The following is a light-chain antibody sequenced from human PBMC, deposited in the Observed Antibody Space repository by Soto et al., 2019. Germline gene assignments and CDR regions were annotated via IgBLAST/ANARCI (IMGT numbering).Light chain of an antibody. CDR3: SSYTYRDNFYV. J-gene: IGLJ1*01. CDR2: EVN. Sequence: QSVLTQPASVSGSPGQSITISCNGTSSDIGGHDYVSWYQQQSGKAPKLTIFEVNHRPSGVSNRFSGSKSGNTASLTISGLQAEDEADYYCSSYTYRDNFYVFGSGTKVTVL. V-gene: IGLV2-14*01. CDR1: SSDIGGHDY.